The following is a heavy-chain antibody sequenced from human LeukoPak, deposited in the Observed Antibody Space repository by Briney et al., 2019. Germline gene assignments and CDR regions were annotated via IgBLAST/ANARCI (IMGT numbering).Heavy chain of an antibody. Sequence: GESLRISCKGSGYTFTNYWISWVRQMPGKGLEWMGRIDPSDSYSNYSPSFQGHVTISADKSTSTAYLQWSSLKATDTAMYYCARFAGYSYGVDYWGQGTLVTVSS. CDR2: IDPSDSYS. CDR1: GYTFTNYW. J-gene: IGHJ4*02. V-gene: IGHV5-10-1*01. CDR3: ARFAGYSYGVDY. D-gene: IGHD5-18*01.